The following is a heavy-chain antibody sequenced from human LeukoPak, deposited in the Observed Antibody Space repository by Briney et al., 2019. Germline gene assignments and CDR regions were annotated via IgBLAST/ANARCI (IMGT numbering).Heavy chain of an antibody. CDR1: GGSISSYY. J-gene: IGHJ6*02. V-gene: IGHV4-59*01. D-gene: IGHD5-24*01. CDR3: ARGDGHPYYYYYYGMDV. Sequence: SETLSLTCTVSGGSISSYYWSWIRQPPGKGLEWIGYIYYSGSTNYNPSLKSRVTISVDTSKNQFSLKLSSVTAADTAVYYCARGDGHPYYYYYYGMDVWGRGTTVTVSS. CDR2: IYYSGST.